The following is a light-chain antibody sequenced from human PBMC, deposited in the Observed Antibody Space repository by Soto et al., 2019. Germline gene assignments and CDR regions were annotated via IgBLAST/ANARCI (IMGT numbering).Light chain of an antibody. V-gene: IGKV3-20*01. CDR3: QQYGTSRT. J-gene: IGKJ1*01. Sequence: VLTQSRAPLSLSPGERAALSWRASQSFSSNYLAWYQQKPGQAPWRLIYGASTRIAGIPDRFTGSGSGTDFTLTISRLEPEDFAVYYCQQYGTSRTFGQGTKVDIK. CDR1: QSFSSNY. CDR2: GAS.